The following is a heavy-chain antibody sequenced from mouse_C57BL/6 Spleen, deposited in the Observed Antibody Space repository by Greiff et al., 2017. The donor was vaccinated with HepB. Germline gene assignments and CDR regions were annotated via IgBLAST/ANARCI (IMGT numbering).Heavy chain of an antibody. D-gene: IGHD6-1*01. CDR1: GFTFSDYG. CDR3: ARHIISLSYAMDY. V-gene: IGHV5-17*01. Sequence: EVKLMESGGGLVKPGGSLKLSCAASGFTFSDYGMYWVRQAPEKGLEWVAYISSGSSTIYYADTVKGRFTISRDNAKNTLFLQMTSLRSEDTAMYYCARHIISLSYAMDYWGQGTSVTVSS. CDR2: ISSGSSTI. J-gene: IGHJ4*01.